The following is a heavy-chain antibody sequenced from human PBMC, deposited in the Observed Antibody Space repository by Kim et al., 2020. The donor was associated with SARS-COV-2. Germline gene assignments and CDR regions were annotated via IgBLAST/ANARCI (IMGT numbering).Heavy chain of an antibody. CDR2: INHSGST. J-gene: IGHJ4*02. Sequence: SETLSLTCAVYGGSFSGYYWSWIRQPPGKGLEWIGEINHSGSTNYNPSLKSRATITVDKSKNQFSLKLSSGTPADTAVYYCATGRYGYGRVYFDYWGQGT. D-gene: IGHD5-18*01. V-gene: IGHV4-34*01. CDR1: GGSFSGYY. CDR3: ATGRYGYGRVYFDY.